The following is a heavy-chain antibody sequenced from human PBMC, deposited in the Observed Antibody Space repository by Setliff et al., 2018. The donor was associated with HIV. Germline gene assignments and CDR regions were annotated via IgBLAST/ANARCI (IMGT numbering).Heavy chain of an antibody. CDR3: DYDAFDM. CDR2: FDPEDGET. V-gene: IGHV1-24*01. Sequence: ASVKVSCKVFEYTLSDLSIHWVRQAPGKGLEWMGGFDPEDGETIYAQKYQGRVTMTEDTSTDTAYMDPVDTATYYCARRLEDYDAFDMWGQGTKVTVS. J-gene: IGHJ3*02. D-gene: IGHD3-10*01. CDR1: EYTLSDLS.